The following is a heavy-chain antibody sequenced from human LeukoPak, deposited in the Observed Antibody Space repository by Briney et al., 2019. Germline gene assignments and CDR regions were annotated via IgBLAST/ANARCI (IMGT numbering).Heavy chain of an antibody. D-gene: IGHD3-16*01. J-gene: IGHJ6*02. CDR2: ILPYSGNT. CDR3: AKDRRGSRNSLDV. Sequence: ASVKVSCKASGYTFSTYGISWVRQAPGQGLEWMGWILPYSGNTNYAQKLQGRVSVTTDTSMTTAYMELRSLTSDDTAVYYCAKDRRGSRNSLDVWGQGTTITVSS. V-gene: IGHV1-18*01. CDR1: GYTFSTYG.